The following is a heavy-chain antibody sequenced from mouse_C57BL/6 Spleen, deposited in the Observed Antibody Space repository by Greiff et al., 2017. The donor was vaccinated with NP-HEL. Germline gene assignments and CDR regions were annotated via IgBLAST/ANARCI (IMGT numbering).Heavy chain of an antibody. CDR3: ARGSNHYAMDD. D-gene: IGHD1-1*02. Sequence: EVKVEESGGGLVKPGGSLKLSCAASGFTFSSYAMSWVRQTPEKSLEWVATISDGGSYTYYPDNVKGRFTISRDNAKNNLYLQMSHLKSEDTAIYYCARGSNHYAMDDWGQGTSVTVSS. V-gene: IGHV5-4*03. CDR1: GFTFSSYA. CDR2: ISDGGSYT. J-gene: IGHJ4*01.